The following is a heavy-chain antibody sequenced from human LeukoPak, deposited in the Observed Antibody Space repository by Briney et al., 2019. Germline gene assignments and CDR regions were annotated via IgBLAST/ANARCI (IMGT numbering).Heavy chain of an antibody. CDR2: INPNSGGT. CDR1: GYTFTGYY. J-gene: IGHJ4*02. V-gene: IGHV1-2*06. D-gene: IGHD3-10*01. Sequence: GAXXKVSCKASGYTFTGYYMHWVRQAPGQGLEWMGRINPNSGGTNYAQKLQGRVTMNRERSISTAYMELSRLRSDDTAVYYCAREGWWVRGVIIPFDYWGQGTLVTVSS. CDR3: AREGWWVRGVIIPFDY.